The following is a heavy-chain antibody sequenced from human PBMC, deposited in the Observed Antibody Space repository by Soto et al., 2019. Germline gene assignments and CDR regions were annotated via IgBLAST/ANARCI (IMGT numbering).Heavy chain of an antibody. Sequence: GGSLRLSCAASGFTFSSYWMHWVRQAPGKGLVWVSRISGDGSSTTYADSVKGRFTISRDNANNTLYLQMNSLRAEDTAVYYCARVRDGSGSYRDFDYWGQGTLVTVSS. CDR2: ISGDGSST. V-gene: IGHV3-74*01. D-gene: IGHD3-10*01. J-gene: IGHJ4*02. CDR1: GFTFSSYW. CDR3: ARVRDGSGSYRDFDY.